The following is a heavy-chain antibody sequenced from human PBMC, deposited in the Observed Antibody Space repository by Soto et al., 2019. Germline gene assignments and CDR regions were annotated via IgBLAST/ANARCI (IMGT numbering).Heavy chain of an antibody. Sequence: ASVKVSCNASGYKFINHYIHWVRQAPGVGLEWMGIINPNGGGTDYAQKFQGRVTMTTDTHASTVHMELSSLRSEDTAVYFCARDSSASATSYSFDYWGQGTPVTVSS. CDR2: INPNGGGT. V-gene: IGHV1-46*01. D-gene: IGHD3-10*01. J-gene: IGHJ4*02. CDR3: ARDSSASATSYSFDY. CDR1: GYKFINHY.